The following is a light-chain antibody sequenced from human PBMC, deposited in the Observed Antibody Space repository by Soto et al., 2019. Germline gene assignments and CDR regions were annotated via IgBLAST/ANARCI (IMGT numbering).Light chain of an antibody. Sequence: QSVLTQPASVSGSPGQSITISCTGTTSDVGGFNFVSWYQQHPGKAPKLMIYEVSDRPSGVSNRFSGSKSGNTASLTISGLQAEDEADYYCSSYTDSSTLLFGGGTKLTVL. CDR2: EVS. CDR1: TSDVGGFNF. V-gene: IGLV2-14*01. CDR3: SSYTDSSTLL. J-gene: IGLJ3*02.